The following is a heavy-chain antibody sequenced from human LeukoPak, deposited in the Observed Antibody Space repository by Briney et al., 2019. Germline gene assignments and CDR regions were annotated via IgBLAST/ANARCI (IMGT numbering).Heavy chain of an antibody. CDR1: GYTFTSYD. D-gene: IGHD2-15*01. J-gene: IGHJ4*02. Sequence: ASVKVSCKASGYTFTSYDINWVRQATGQGLEWMGWMNPNSGNTGYAQKFQGRVTMTRNTSISTAYMELSSLRSEDTAVYYCARDLVVVAATPIGYWGQGTLVTVSS. CDR3: ARDLVVVAATPIGY. V-gene: IGHV1-8*01. CDR2: MNPNSGNT.